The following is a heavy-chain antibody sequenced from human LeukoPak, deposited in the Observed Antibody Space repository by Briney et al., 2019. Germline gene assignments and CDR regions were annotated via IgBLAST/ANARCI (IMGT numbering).Heavy chain of an antibody. Sequence: GGSLRLSCAASGFTFSDHYMDWVRQAPGKGLEWVGRSRNKANSYTTEYAASVRGRFIISRDDSKNSLYLQMNSLKTEDTAVYYCARDLDYGGNSDAFDIWGQGTMVTVSS. D-gene: IGHD4-23*01. V-gene: IGHV3-72*01. J-gene: IGHJ3*02. CDR3: ARDLDYGGNSDAFDI. CDR2: SRNKANSYTT. CDR1: GFTFSDHY.